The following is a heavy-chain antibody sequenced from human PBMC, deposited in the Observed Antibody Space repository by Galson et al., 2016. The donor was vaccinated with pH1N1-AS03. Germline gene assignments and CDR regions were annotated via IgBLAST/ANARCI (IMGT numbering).Heavy chain of an antibody. V-gene: IGHV3-7*03. CDR1: GLAFSSSW. Sequence: SLRLSCAASGLAFSSSWMYWVRQAPGKGLEWVANIRYDGSDYYYGDSVRGRFTISRDNAKNLVFLQMNSLRAEDTAVYYGVRGIIAAQIGRTNYFDYWGQGTLVTVSS. CDR3: VRGIIAAQIGRTNYFDY. D-gene: IGHD6-6*01. CDR2: IRYDGSDY. J-gene: IGHJ4*02.